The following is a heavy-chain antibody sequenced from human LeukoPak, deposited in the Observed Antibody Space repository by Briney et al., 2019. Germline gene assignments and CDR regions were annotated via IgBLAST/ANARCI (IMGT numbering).Heavy chain of an antibody. Sequence: SVKVSCKASGGTFSSYAISWVRQAPGQGLEWMGGIIPIFGTANYAQKFQVRVTITADESTSTDYMELSSLRSEDTAVYYCARAHLTHNRGYYYMDVWGKGTTVTVSS. V-gene: IGHV1-69*13. CDR3: ARAHLTHNRGYYYMDV. D-gene: IGHD1-14*01. CDR2: IIPIFGTA. J-gene: IGHJ6*03. CDR1: GGTFSSYA.